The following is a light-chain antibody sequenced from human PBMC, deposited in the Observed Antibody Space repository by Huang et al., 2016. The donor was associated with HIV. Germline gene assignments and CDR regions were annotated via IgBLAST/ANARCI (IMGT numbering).Light chain of an antibody. J-gene: IGKJ4*01. CDR1: QGINNY. CDR3: QQYNSYPLT. CDR2: AAS. Sequence: DIQMTQSPFSLSASVGDRVTITCRASQGINNYVAWFQQKPGKATKSLIYAASSLHRGVPARVSGRGSGTEFTPTITSLQPEDFASYYCQQYNSYPLTFGGGTKVEIK. V-gene: IGKV1-16*01.